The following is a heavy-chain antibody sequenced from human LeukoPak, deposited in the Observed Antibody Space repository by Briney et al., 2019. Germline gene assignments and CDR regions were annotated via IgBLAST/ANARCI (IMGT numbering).Heavy chain of an antibody. D-gene: IGHD5-24*01. CDR3: ARHSRAGYVPPNFDY. J-gene: IGHJ4*02. Sequence: SETLSLTCAVSGYSISSGYYWGWIRQPPGKGLEWIGSIYHSGSTYYNPSLKSRVTISVDTSKNQFSLKLSSVTAADTAVYYCARHSRAGYVPPNFDYWGQGTLVTVSS. CDR1: GYSISSGYY. CDR2: IYHSGST. V-gene: IGHV4-38-2*01.